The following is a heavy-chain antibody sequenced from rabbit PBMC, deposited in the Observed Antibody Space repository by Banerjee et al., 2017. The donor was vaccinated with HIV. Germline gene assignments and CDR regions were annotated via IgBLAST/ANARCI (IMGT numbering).Heavy chain of an antibody. Sequence: QSLEESRGDLVKPGASLTLTCKASGFSFSGGYSMGWVRQAPGKGLEWIGCIYGGSSGSAYYASWAKGRFTISKTSSTAVTLQMTSLTAADTATYFCARVNAGSSGYPYYFNLWGPGTLVTVS. CDR1: GFSFSGGYS. CDR2: IYGGSSGSA. CDR3: ARVNAGSSGYPYYFNL. V-gene: IGHV1S40*01. D-gene: IGHD1-1*01. J-gene: IGHJ4*01.